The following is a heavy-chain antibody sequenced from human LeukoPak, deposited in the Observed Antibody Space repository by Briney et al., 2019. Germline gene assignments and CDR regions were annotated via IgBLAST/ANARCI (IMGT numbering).Heavy chain of an antibody. J-gene: IGHJ6*03. CDR1: GFTFSDYY. Sequence: GGSLRLSCTASGFTFSDYYMNWIRQAPGRGLDWVAHISMSGSTINYADSVKGRFTISRDNAKNSLYLQMNSLRAEDTAVYYCARVYSGYDIYYYYYYYMDVWGKGTTVTVSS. D-gene: IGHD5-12*01. CDR2: ISMSGSTI. CDR3: ARVYSGYDIYYYYYYYMDV. V-gene: IGHV3-11*04.